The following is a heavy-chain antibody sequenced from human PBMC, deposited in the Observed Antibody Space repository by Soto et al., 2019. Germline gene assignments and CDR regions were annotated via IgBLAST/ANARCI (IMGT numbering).Heavy chain of an antibody. CDR3: AKDWGGYCSGGSCYKPNGYYGMDV. CDR2: ISYDGSNK. Sequence: QVQLVESGGGVVQPGRSVRLSCAASGFTFSSYGMHWVRQAPGKGLEWVAVISYDGSNKYYADSVKGRFTISRDNSKNTLYLQMNSLRAEDTAVYYCAKDWGGYCSGGSCYKPNGYYGMDVWGQGTTVTVSS. V-gene: IGHV3-30*18. CDR1: GFTFSSYG. J-gene: IGHJ6*02. D-gene: IGHD2-15*01.